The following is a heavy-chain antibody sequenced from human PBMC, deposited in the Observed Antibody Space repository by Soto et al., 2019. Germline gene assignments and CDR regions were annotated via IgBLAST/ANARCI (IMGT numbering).Heavy chain of an antibody. V-gene: IGHV4-31*01. Sequence: QVRLQESGPGLVRPSETRSLTCTASGVSISSAGYYWSWIRHHPGKGLEWIGTTFYSASTYYNPSLKSATSISVDTSKNRFSMNLSSVTAADTAVYYCASPSMLRGVIAFDQWGPGIHVTVSS. CDR1: GVSISSAGYY. CDR3: ASPSMLRGVIAFDQ. J-gene: IGHJ4*02. CDR2: TFYSAST. D-gene: IGHD3-10*01.